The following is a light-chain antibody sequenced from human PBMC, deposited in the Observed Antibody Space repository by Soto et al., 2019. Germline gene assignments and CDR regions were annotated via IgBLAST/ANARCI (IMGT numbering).Light chain of an antibody. CDR1: QSVSSSY. Sequence: ENVLMQSPGTLSLSPAERATLSCRASQSVSSSYLAWYQQKPGQAPRLLIYGASSRATGVPDRFSGTGSGTDFTLTISRLEPEDFAMYYCQQYGNSMWTFGQGTKVEIK. V-gene: IGKV3-20*01. CDR3: QQYGNSMWT. CDR2: GAS. J-gene: IGKJ1*01.